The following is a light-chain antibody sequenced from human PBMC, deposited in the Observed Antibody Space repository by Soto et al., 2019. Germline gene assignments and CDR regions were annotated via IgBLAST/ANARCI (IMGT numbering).Light chain of an antibody. CDR1: SSNIGSNY. J-gene: IGLJ2*01. V-gene: IGLV1-47*03. CDR3: AAWDDSLSGVV. CDR2: RNN. Sequence: QSVLTQPPSASGTPGQRVTISCSGSSSNIGSNYVYWYQQLPGTAPKLLSYRNNQRPSGVPDRCSGSKSGTSASLAISGLWSEDEADYYCAAWDDSLSGVVFGGGTKLTVL.